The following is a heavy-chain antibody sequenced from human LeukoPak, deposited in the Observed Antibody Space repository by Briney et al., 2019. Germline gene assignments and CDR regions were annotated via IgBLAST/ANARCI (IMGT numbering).Heavy chain of an antibody. CDR2: INPNSGGT. CDR1: GYTFTDYY. D-gene: IGHD6-13*01. Sequence: ASVKVSCKASGYTFTDYYLHWVRQAPGQGLEWMGWINPNSGGTNYAQKFQGRVTMTRDTSISAVYMELSGLRSDDTAVYYCARISLSSSWDNWSDPWGQGTLVTVSS. V-gene: IGHV1-2*02. CDR3: ARISLSSSWDNWSDP. J-gene: IGHJ5*02.